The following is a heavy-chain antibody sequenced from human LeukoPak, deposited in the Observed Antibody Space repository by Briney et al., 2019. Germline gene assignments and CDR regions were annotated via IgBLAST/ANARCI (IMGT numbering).Heavy chain of an antibody. D-gene: IGHD3-9*01. V-gene: IGHV1-3*01. CDR3: ARDYISPNWFDP. Sequence: ASVKVSCKASGCTFTSYAMHWVRQAPGQRLEWMGWINAGNGNTKYSQKFQGRVTITRDTSASTAYMELSSLRSEDTAVYYCARDYISPNWFDPWGQGTLVTVSS. J-gene: IGHJ5*02. CDR2: INAGNGNT. CDR1: GCTFTSYA.